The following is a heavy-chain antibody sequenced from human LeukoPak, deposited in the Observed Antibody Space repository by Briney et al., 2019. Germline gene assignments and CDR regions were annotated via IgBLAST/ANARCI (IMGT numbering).Heavy chain of an antibody. CDR2: INEDGSTT. D-gene: IGHD1-26*01. V-gene: IGHV3-74*01. CDR3: VRDLGGRSGH. CDR1: GFTFSSNW. J-gene: IGHJ4*02. Sequence: GGSLRLSCAASGFTFSSNWMHWVRQAPGKGLVWVSRINEDGSTTNYADSVKGRSTIFRDNAKNTLYLQMNSLRAEDTAAYYCVRDLGGRSGHWGQGTLVTVSS.